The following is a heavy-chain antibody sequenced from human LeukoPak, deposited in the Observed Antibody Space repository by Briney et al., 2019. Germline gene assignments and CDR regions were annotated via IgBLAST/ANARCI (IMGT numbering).Heavy chain of an antibody. J-gene: IGHJ6*03. Sequence: GGSLRLSCAASGFTFSSYRMNWVRQAPGKGLEWVSSISSSSSYIYYADSVKGRFTISRDNAKNSLYLQMNSLRAEDTAVYYCARATYEHTQSASPYYYYMDVWGKGTTVTVSS. CDR1: GFTFSSYR. D-gene: IGHD3-3*02. CDR3: ARATYEHTQSASPYYYYMDV. CDR2: ISSSSSYI. V-gene: IGHV3-21*01.